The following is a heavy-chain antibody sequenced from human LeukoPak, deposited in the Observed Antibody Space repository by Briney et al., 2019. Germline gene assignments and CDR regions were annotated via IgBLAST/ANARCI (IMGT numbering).Heavy chain of an antibody. V-gene: IGHV4-59*01. CDR1: GGSISSYY. CDR2: IYYSGST. Sequence: SETLSLTCTVSGGSISSYYWSWIRQPPGKGLEWIGYIYYSGSTNYNPSLKSRVTISVDTSKNQFSLKLSSVTVADTAVYYCVAGSSSHNFDYWGQGTLVTVSS. CDR3: VAGSSSHNFDY. D-gene: IGHD6-6*01. J-gene: IGHJ4*02.